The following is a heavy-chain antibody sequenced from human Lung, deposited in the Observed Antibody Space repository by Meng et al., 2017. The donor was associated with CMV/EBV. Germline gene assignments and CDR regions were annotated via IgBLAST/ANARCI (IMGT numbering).Heavy chain of an antibody. CDR3: ARESVGWGYYGDYERYFDY. CDR2: INSDGSST. J-gene: IGHJ4*02. Sequence: GEXXKISCAASGFTFSSYWMHWVRQAPGKGLVWVSRINSDGSSTSYADSVKGRFTISRDNAKNTLYLQMNSLRAEDTAVYYCARESVGWGYYGDYERYFDYXGQGXLVTVSS. CDR1: GFTFSSYW. V-gene: IGHV3-74*01. D-gene: IGHD4-17*01.